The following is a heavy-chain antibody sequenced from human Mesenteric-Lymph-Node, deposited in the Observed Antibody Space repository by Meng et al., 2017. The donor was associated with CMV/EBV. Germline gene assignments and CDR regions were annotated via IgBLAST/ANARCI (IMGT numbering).Heavy chain of an antibody. Sequence: ASVTVSCKASGYTFTGYYMHWGRQAPGQGPEWMGWIKPNRGGTNYAQKFQGRVTITTDESTSTAYMELSSLRSEDTAVYYCSRGISVGTYYFDYWGQGTLVTVSS. V-gene: IGHV1-2*02. CDR1: GYTFTGYY. CDR2: IKPNRGGT. CDR3: SRGISVGTYYFDY. J-gene: IGHJ4*02. D-gene: IGHD1-14*01.